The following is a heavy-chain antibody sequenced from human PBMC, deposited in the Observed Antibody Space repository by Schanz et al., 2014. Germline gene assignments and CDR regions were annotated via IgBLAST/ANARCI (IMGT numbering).Heavy chain of an antibody. V-gene: IGHV3-23*04. CDR3: AADLWCRAVWGVW. Sequence: EEQLVESGGGLVQPGGSLRLSCAASGFTFSTSAMSWVRQAPGKGLEWVAAISDGGDSKYYADSVKGRFTISRDNSKNALYLQMNSLKTEDTAVYYCAADLWCRAVWGVWWGQGTLVTVSS. CDR2: ISDGGDSK. J-gene: IGHJ4*02. D-gene: IGHD2-21*01. CDR1: GFTFSTSA.